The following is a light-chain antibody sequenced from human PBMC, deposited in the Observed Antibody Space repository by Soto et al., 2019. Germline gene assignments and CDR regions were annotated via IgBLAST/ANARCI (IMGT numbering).Light chain of an antibody. CDR3: CSYAGTYSYV. V-gene: IGLV2-11*01. CDR2: DVS. J-gene: IGLJ1*01. CDR1: SSDVGAYNY. Sequence: QSAPTQPRSVSGSPGQSVTISCTGTSSDVGAYNYVSWYQQHPGKAPKFMIYDVSKRPSGVPDRFSGSKSGNTASLTISGLQAEDEADYYCCSYAGTYSYVFGTGTKLTVL.